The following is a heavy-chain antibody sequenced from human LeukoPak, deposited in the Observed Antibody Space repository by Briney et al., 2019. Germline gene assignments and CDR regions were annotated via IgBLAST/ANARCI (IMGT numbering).Heavy chain of an antibody. V-gene: IGHV4-61*01. CDR3: ARDGAAAAGTESHFDY. CDR1: GGSVSSGSYY. D-gene: IGHD6-13*01. J-gene: IGHJ4*02. Sequence: SETLSLTCTVSGGSVSSGSYYWSWIRQPPGKGLEWIGYIYYSGSTNYNPSLKSRVTISVDTSKNQFSLKLSSVTAADTAVYYCARDGAAAAGTESHFDYWGQGTLVTVSS. CDR2: IYYSGST.